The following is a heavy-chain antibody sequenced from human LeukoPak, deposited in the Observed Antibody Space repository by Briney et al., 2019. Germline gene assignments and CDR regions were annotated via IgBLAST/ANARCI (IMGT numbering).Heavy chain of an antibody. V-gene: IGHV1-18*01. J-gene: IGHJ4*02. Sequence: ASVRVSCRASGYIFTDYGITWVRQAPGQGLEWMGWISTNTGDTVYAENVQGRVTLTTDTSTNTAYMDVTSLHSDDTALYFCARDVSRGYMDYWGQGTLVTVSS. CDR3: ARDVSRGYMDY. CDR2: ISTNTGDT. CDR1: GYIFTDYG.